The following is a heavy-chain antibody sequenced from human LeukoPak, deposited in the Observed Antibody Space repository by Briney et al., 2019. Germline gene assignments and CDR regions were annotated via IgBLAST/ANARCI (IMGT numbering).Heavy chain of an antibody. J-gene: IGHJ4*02. CDR3: ARDPKLGQFDY. D-gene: IGHD6-13*01. CDR1: GFTFSSYA. CDR2: INWNGGST. V-gene: IGHV3-20*04. Sequence: GGSLRLSCAASGFTFSSYAMSWVRQAPGKGLEWVSGINWNGGSTGYADSVKGRFTISRDNAKNSLYLQMNSLRAEDTALYYCARDPKLGQFDYWGQGTLVTVSS.